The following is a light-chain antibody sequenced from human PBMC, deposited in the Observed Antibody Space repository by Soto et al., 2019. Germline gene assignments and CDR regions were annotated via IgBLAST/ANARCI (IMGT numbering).Light chain of an antibody. CDR2: GNN. J-gene: IGLJ3*02. Sequence: QPVLTQPPSVSGAPGQRVTISCTGSSSNIGAGYDVHWYQQLPGAAPKLLIYGNNNRPSGVPDRFSGSKSGTSASLAITGLQADDEADYYCQSYDSSLNRVFGGGTKVTVL. V-gene: IGLV1-40*01. CDR3: QSYDSSLNRV. CDR1: SSNIGAGYD.